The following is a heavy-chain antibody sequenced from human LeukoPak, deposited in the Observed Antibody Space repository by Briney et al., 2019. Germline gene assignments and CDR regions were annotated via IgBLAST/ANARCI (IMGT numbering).Heavy chain of an antibody. CDR3: ARSLGGYILGAPRVFDY. CDR2: IYTSGST. CDR1: GGSISSYY. Sequence: SETLSLTCTVSGGSISSYYWSWIRQPAGNGLEWIGRIYTSGSTNYNPSLKSRVTMSVDTSKNQFSLKLSSVTAADTAVYYCARSLGGYILGAPRVFDYWGQGTLVTVSS. J-gene: IGHJ4*02. D-gene: IGHD1-26*01. V-gene: IGHV4-4*07.